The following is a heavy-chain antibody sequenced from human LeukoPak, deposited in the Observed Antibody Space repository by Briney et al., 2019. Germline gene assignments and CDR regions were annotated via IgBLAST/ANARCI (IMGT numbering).Heavy chain of an antibody. D-gene: IGHD3-22*01. CDR3: AGSTDNVPGYYDSSGHSLDY. J-gene: IGHJ4*02. CDR2: IYYSGST. Sequence: SSETLSLTCTVSGGSISSGGYYWSWIRQHPGKGLEWIGYIYYSGSTYYNPSLKSRVTISVDTSKSQFSLKLSSVTAADTAVYYCAGSTDNVPGYYDSSGHSLDYWGQGTLVTVSS. CDR1: GGSISSGGYY. V-gene: IGHV4-31*03.